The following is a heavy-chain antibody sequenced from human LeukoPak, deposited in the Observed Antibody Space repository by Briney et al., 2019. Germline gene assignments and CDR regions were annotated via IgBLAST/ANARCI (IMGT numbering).Heavy chain of an antibody. J-gene: IGHJ4*02. V-gene: IGHV3-43*02. CDR1: GFTFDDYA. CDR2: ISGDGGGT. D-gene: IGHD4-17*01. CDR3: VKGDSGDYAGLSSDY. Sequence: GGSLRLSCAASGFTFDDYAMHWVRQTPGKGLEWVSLISGDGGGTHYADSVKGRFTISRDNSKNSLYLQVNSLRTEDTALYYCVKGDSGDYAGLSSDYWGQGTLVTVSS.